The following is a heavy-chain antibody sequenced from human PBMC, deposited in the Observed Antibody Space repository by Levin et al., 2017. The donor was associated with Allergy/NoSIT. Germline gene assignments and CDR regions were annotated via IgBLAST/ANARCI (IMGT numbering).Heavy chain of an antibody. J-gene: IGHJ6*02. D-gene: IGHD3-16*02. CDR3: AREEGWGYHYGMDV. CDR1: GFTFTSFW. V-gene: IGHV3-7*01. Sequence: SCAASGFTFTSFWMTWVRQAPGKGLEWVANIERDGSETYYVDSVKGRFTISRDNAKNSVYLQMNSLRVDDTAMYYCAREEGWGYHYGMDVWGQGTTVTVSS. CDR2: IERDGSET.